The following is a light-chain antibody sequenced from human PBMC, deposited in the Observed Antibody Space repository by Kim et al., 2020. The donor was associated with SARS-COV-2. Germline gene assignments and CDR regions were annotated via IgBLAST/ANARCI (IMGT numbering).Light chain of an antibody. CDR2: AAS. J-gene: IGKJ4*01. CDR3: QQSYSSPPT. CDR1: QTISAY. Sequence: DIQMTQSPSSLSASVGNRVTITCRASQTISAYLNWYQQKPGKAPKLLIYAASIVQSGVPSRFSGSGSGTHFTLTISSLQPEDFATYYCQQSYSSPPTFGGGTKLEI. V-gene: IGKV1-39*01.